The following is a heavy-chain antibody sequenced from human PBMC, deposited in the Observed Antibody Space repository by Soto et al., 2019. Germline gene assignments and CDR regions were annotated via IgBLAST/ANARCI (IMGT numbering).Heavy chain of an antibody. CDR2: ISGSGGST. J-gene: IGHJ4*02. D-gene: IGHD1-26*01. CDR1: GFTFSSYA. Sequence: EVQLLESGGGLLQPGGSLRLSCAASGFTFSSYAMRWVRQAPGKGLEWVSAISGSGGSTYYADSVKGRFTISRDNSKNTLYLQMNSLRAEDTAVYYCARRGSGSDYDYWGQGTLVTVSS. V-gene: IGHV3-23*01. CDR3: ARRGSGSDYDY.